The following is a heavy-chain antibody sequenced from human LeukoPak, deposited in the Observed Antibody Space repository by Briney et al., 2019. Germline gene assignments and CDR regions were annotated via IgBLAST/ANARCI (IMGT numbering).Heavy chain of an antibody. CDR1: GGSFTDYY. CDR2: IHPSGST. CDR3: ARGRDAHKGGNY. V-gene: IGHV4-34*01. Sequence: SETPSLTCAAYGGSFTDYYLTWIRQPPGKGLEWIGEIHPSGSTNYNPSLKSRVTMSLDTSKNQFSLKLNSVTAADTADYYCARGRDAHKGGNYWGQGTLVTVSS. D-gene: IGHD5-24*01. J-gene: IGHJ4*02.